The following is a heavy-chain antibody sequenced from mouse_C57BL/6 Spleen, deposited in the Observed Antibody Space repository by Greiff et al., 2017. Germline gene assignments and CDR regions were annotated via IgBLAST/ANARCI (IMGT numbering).Heavy chain of an antibody. CDR2: ISSGGSYT. D-gene: IGHD2-5*01. CDR3: ARHNYSTFDY. CDR1: GFTFSSYG. V-gene: IGHV5-6*01. J-gene: IGHJ2*01. Sequence: EVQVVESGGDLVKPGGSLTLSCAASGFTFSSYGMSWVRQTPDKRLEWVATISSGGSYTYYPDSVKGRFTISRDNAKNTLYLQMSSLKSADTAMYYCARHNYSTFDYWGQGTTLTVSS.